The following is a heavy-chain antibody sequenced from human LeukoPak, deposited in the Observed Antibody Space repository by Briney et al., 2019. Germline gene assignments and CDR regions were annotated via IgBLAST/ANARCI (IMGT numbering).Heavy chain of an antibody. D-gene: IGHD2-21*02. Sequence: SETLSLTCTVSGYSISSGYYWGWIRQPPGKGLEWIGSIYHSGSTFDNPSLKSRVTISVDTSKNQFSLKLSSVTAADTAVYYCARDQHIVVVTAIPHFDYWGQGTLVTVSS. CDR3: ARDQHIVVVTAIPHFDY. J-gene: IGHJ4*02. CDR2: IYHSGST. CDR1: GYSISSGYY. V-gene: IGHV4-38-2*02.